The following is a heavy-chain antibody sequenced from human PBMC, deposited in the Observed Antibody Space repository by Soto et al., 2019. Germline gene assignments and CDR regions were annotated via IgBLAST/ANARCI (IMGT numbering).Heavy chain of an antibody. J-gene: IGHJ6*02. CDR3: ARHPRSSSSMNYYYYGMDV. V-gene: IGHV5-51*01. CDR1: GYSFTSYW. CDR2: IYPGDSDT. D-gene: IGHD6-6*01. Sequence: GESLKIACKGSGYSFTSYWIGWVRQMPGKGLECMGIIYPGDSDTRYSPSFQGQVTISADKSISTAYLQWSSLKASDTAMYYCARHPRSSSSMNYYYYGMDVWGQGTTVTVSS.